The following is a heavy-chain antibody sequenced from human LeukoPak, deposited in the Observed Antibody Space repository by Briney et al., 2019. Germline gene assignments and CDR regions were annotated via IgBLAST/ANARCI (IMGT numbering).Heavy chain of an antibody. V-gene: IGHV4-59*12. CDR2: MYYNGNT. CDR3: ARFNSGSYQHYFDY. Sequence: SETLSLTCTASGGSISGYYWTWIRQPPGKGLEWIGYMYYNGNTNYNPSLKSRVTISVDTSKNQFSLKLSSVTAADTAVYYCARFNSGSYQHYFDYWGQGTLVTVSS. D-gene: IGHD1-26*01. J-gene: IGHJ4*02. CDR1: GGSISGYY.